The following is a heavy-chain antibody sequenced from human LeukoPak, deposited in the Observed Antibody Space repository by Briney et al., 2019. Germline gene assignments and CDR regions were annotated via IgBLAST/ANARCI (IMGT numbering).Heavy chain of an antibody. Sequence: GGSLRLSCAASGFTFSSYAMHWVRQAPGKGLEWVAVISYDGSNKYYADSVKGRFTISRDNSKNTLYLQMNSLTAEDTAGYYCARSYYDYGDFKDDYWGQGTLVTVSS. J-gene: IGHJ4*02. V-gene: IGHV3-30*04. CDR1: GFTFSSYA. CDR3: ARSYYDYGDFKDDY. CDR2: ISYDGSNK. D-gene: IGHD4-17*01.